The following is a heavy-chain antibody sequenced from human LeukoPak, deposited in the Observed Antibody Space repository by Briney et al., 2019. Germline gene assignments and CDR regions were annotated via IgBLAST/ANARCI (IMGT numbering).Heavy chain of an antibody. D-gene: IGHD6-19*01. Sequence: GGSLRLSCAASGFTFSSYAMSWVRQAPGKGLEWVANIKQDGSEKYYVDSVKGRITISRDNAKDSLFLQMNSLRAEDTAVYYCVRVNAKGGIWQWLVNWHFDLWGRGTLVIVSS. CDR2: IKQDGSEK. J-gene: IGHJ2*01. CDR1: GFTFSSYA. CDR3: VRVNAKGGIWQWLVNWHFDL. V-gene: IGHV3-7*01.